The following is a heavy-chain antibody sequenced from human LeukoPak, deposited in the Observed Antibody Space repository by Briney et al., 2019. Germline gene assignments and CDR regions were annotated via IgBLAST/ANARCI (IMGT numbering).Heavy chain of an antibody. V-gene: IGHV5-51*01. CDR3: ARHKRKPNWFDP. J-gene: IGHJ5*02. CDR2: IYPADSDT. CDR1: GYSFTTYW. Sequence: GESLKISCKGSGYSFTTYWIAWVRQMPGKGLEWMGIIYPADSDTRYSPSSRGQVTISADKSISTAYLQWSSLKASDTAMYYCARHKRKPNWFDPWGQGTLVTVSS.